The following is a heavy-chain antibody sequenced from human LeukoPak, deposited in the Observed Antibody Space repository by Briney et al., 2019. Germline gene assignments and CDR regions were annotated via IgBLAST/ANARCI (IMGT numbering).Heavy chain of an antibody. CDR2: ISGSGGST. CDR1: GFTFSSYA. CDR3: AKCITALLSPADAFDI. Sequence: RGGSLRLSCAASGFTFSSYAMSWVRQAPGKGLEWISAISGSGGSTYYADSVKGRFTISRDNSKNTLHLQMNSLRAEDTAVYYCAKCITALLSPADAFDIWGQGTMVTVSS. D-gene: IGHD1-26*01. V-gene: IGHV3-23*01. J-gene: IGHJ3*02.